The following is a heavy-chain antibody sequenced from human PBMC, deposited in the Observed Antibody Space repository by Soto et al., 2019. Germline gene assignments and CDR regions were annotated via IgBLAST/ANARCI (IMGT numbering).Heavy chain of an antibody. D-gene: IGHD3-10*01. Sequence: WTWIRQHPGKGLEWIGYIFYSGSTYYNPSLKGRVTISVDTSKNQFSLKLSSVTAADTAIYYCARVVRGVIKGGFDYWGQGTLVTVSS. CDR2: IFYSGST. CDR3: ARVVRGVIKGGFDY. J-gene: IGHJ4*02. V-gene: IGHV4-31*02.